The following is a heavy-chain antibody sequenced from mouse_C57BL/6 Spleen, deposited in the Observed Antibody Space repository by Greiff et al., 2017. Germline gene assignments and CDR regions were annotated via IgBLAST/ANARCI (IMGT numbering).Heavy chain of an antibody. CDR3: TRIYCYGSSFRYFDV. CDR1: GYTFTDYE. J-gene: IGHJ1*03. CDR2: IDPETGGT. D-gene: IGHD1-1*01. V-gene: IGHV1-15*01. Sequence: QVQLKQSGAELVRPGASVTLSYKASGYTFTDYEMHWVKQTPVHGLEWIGAIDPETGGTAYNQKFKGQAILTADKSSSTAYMELRSLTSEDSAVYYCTRIYCYGSSFRYFDVWGTGTTVTVSS.